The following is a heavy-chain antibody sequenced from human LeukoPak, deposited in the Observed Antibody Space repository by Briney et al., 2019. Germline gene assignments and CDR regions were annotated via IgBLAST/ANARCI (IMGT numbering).Heavy chain of an antibody. CDR1: GGSLISYY. CDR3: ARDSVTAAAGSLDY. CDR2: VYNSGST. Sequence: SETLSLTCTVSGGSLISYYWSWIRQPAGKGLEWIGRVYNSGSTNYNPSLKSRVTMSVDTSKNQFSLKLTSVTAADTAVYYCARDSVTAAAGSLDYWGQGTLVTVSS. D-gene: IGHD6-13*01. J-gene: IGHJ4*02. V-gene: IGHV4-4*07.